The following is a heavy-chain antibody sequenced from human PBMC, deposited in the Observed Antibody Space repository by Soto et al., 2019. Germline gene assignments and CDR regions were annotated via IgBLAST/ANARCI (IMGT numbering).Heavy chain of an antibody. CDR3: AHIRDSGYDRLFDY. J-gene: IGHJ4*02. CDR2: IYWDDDK. CDR1: GLSLSTSGVG. D-gene: IGHD5-12*01. Sequence: QITLKESLPTLVKPTQTLTLTCTFSGLSLSTSGVGVSWIRQPPGKALEWLALIYWDDDKPYTPSLKSMLTITEDTTNNQVVLTITNMDPVDTASYYCAHIRDSGYDRLFDYWGQGTLVTVSS. V-gene: IGHV2-5*02.